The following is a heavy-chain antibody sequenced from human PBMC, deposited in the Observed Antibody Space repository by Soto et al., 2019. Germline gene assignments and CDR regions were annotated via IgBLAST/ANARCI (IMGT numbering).Heavy chain of an antibody. D-gene: IGHD3-16*02. Sequence: SETLSLTCTVSGGSISSYYWSWIRQPAGKGLEWIGRIYTSGSTNYNPSLKSRVTMSVDTSKNQFSLKLSSVTAADTAVYYCARDPGDVWGSYRLGWFDPWGQGTLVTVSS. CDR3: ARDPGDVWGSYRLGWFDP. V-gene: IGHV4-4*07. CDR2: IYTSGST. CDR1: GGSISSYY. J-gene: IGHJ5*02.